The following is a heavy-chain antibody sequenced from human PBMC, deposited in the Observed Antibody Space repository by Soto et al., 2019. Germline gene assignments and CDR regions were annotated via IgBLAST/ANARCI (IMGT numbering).Heavy chain of an antibody. J-gene: IGHJ6*02. CDR3: ALWVGGSGEGSMDV. Sequence: QVQLVQSGAEVKKPGSSVKVSCKASGGTFSSYAISWVRQAPGQGLEWMGGIIPIFGAANYAQKFQGRVTIPADESTSKAYMEMSSLRSEDTAVYYCALWVGGSGEGSMDVWGQGTTVTVSS. D-gene: IGHD3-10*01. V-gene: IGHV1-69*12. CDR2: IIPIFGAA. CDR1: GGTFSSYA.